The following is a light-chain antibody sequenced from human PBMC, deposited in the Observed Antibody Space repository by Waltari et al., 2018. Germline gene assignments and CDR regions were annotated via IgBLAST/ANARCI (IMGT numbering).Light chain of an antibody. Sequence: SYELTQPPSVSVSPGQTATITCSGDKLGDKDVCWYQQKPGQSPVVVIYQNIKRPSGVPERFSGSNSENAATLTISGSQAMDEADYYCQAWATGTDVIFGGGTKVTVL. J-gene: IGLJ2*01. V-gene: IGLV3-1*01. CDR3: QAWATGTDVI. CDR2: QNI. CDR1: KLGDKD.